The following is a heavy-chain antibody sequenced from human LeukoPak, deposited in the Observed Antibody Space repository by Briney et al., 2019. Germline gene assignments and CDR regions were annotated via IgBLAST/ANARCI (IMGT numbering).Heavy chain of an antibody. CDR2: MNPNSGNT. V-gene: IGHV1-8*01. Sequence: GASVKVSCKASGYTFTSYDINWVRQATGQGLEWMGWMNPNSGNTGYAQKFQGRVTMTRNTSISTAYMELSSLRSEDTAVYYCARNDYYYYYMGVWGKGTTVTVSS. CDR3: ARNDYYYYYMGV. CDR1: GYTFTSYD. J-gene: IGHJ6*03.